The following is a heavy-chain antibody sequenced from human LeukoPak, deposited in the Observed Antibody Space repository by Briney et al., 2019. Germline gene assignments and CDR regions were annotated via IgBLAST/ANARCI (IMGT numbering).Heavy chain of an antibody. CDR2: ISGYNGVT. CDR1: GYTFTSYG. V-gene: IGHV1-18*01. CDR3: ARDFSNFGDF. Sequence: ASVKVSCKASGYTFTSYGVSWVRQAPGQGLAWMGWISGYNGVTRYPQTFQDRITMTTDTSASTVYMELKNLTSDDTAVYFCARDFSNFGDFWGQGTLITVSA. D-gene: IGHD3-3*01. J-gene: IGHJ4*02.